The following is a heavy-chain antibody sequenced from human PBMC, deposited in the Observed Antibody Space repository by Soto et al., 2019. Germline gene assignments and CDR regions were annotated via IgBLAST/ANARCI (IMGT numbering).Heavy chain of an antibody. CDR2: IYSGGST. J-gene: IGHJ6*02. Sequence: GGSLRLSCAASGFTVNSNYMIWVRQAPGKGLEWVSVIYSGGSTYYADSVKGRFTISRDNSKNTLYLQMNSLRAEDTAVYYCARYDSSGYYWPYYYYGMDVWGQGTTVTVSS. V-gene: IGHV3-66*01. D-gene: IGHD3-22*01. CDR1: GFTVNSNY. CDR3: ARYDSSGYYWPYYYYGMDV.